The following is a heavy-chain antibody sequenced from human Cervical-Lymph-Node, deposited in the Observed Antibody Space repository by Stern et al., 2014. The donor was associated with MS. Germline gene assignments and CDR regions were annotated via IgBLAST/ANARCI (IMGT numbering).Heavy chain of an antibody. V-gene: IGHV3-53*01. D-gene: IGHD5-18*01. CDR3: ARKTDTSVGGDY. Sequence: EVQLVQSGGGLIQPGGSLRLSCAASGFSVSTNFMSWVRQAPGKGLEWVSLMNSPGGPNYAGSVKGRIPISRDSSKNTLYLQMSDLRAEDTAVYYCARKTDTSVGGDYWGPGTLVTVSS. CDR2: MNSPGGP. J-gene: IGHJ4*02. CDR1: GFSVSTNF.